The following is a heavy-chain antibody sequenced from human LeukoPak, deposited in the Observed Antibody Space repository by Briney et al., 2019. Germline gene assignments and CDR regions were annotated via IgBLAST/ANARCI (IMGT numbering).Heavy chain of an antibody. J-gene: IGHJ5*02. D-gene: IGHD2-2*01. V-gene: IGHV4-59*01. Sequence: SETLSLTCTVSGGSISNYCWSWIRQSPEKGLEWIGYMDKSGGTAYSPSLKSRVTIAVDTSKNQFSLKLRSVTAADTAVYYCARGGAIPSSYWFDPWGQGTLVTVSS. CDR1: GGSISNYC. CDR3: ARGGAIPSSYWFDP. CDR2: MDKSGGT.